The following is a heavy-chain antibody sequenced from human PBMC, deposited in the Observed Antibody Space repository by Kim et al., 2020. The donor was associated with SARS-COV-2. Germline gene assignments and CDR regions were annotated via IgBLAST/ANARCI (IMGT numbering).Heavy chain of an antibody. CDR3: ARVSVAARPLSPEEYYYYGMDV. D-gene: IGHD6-6*01. J-gene: IGHJ6*02. CDR1: GGTFSSYA. V-gene: IGHV1-69*04. CDR2: IIPILGIA. Sequence: SVKVSCKASGGTFSSYAISWVRQAPGQGLEWMGRIIPILGIANYAQKFQGRVTITADKSTSTAYMELSSLRSEDMAVYYCARVSVAARPLSPEEYYYYGMDVWGQGTTVTVSS.